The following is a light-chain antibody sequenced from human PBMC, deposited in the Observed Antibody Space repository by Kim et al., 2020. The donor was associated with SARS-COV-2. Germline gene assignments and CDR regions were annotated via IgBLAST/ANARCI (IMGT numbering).Light chain of an antibody. Sequence: SESVGDRAPIPCRESQGISSALACYQQNPGKAPKPLIYEASSLESGVPSRFSGSGLGTDSTLTISSLQPEDFAPYYCQQFNNYPLPFGQGTKQ. J-gene: IGKJ2*01. CDR2: EAS. CDR3: QQFNNYPLP. V-gene: IGKV1-13*01. CDR1: QGISSA.